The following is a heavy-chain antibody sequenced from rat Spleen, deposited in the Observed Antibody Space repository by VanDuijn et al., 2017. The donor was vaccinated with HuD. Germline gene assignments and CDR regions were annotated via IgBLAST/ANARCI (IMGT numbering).Heavy chain of an antibody. D-gene: IGHD4-3*01. CDR2: IRSAGRGN. J-gene: IGHJ4*01. V-gene: IGHV5-29*01. CDR1: GFTFSSFP. Sequence: EVQLVESGGGLVQPGRSLKLSCAASGFTFSSFPMAWVRQAPKKGLEWVETIRSAGRGNYYRDAVKGRFTISRANATSNLYLKMDSLRSEDTATYYCARHASGYGVMDAWFQGASVTVSS. CDR3: ARHASGYGVMDA.